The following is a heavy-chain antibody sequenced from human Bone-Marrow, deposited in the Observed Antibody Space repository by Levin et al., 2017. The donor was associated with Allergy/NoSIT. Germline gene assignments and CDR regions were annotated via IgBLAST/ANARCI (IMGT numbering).Heavy chain of an antibody. D-gene: IGHD6-13*01. CDR2: ISGSGGST. J-gene: IGHJ3*02. Sequence: GESLKISCAASGFTFSSYAMSWVRQAPGKGLEWVSAISGSGGSTYYADSVKGRFTISRDNSKNTLYLQMNSLRAEDTAVYYCAKEGIAAAGTAPLDAFDIWGQGTMVTVSS. CDR3: AKEGIAAAGTAPLDAFDI. CDR1: GFTFSSYA. V-gene: IGHV3-23*01.